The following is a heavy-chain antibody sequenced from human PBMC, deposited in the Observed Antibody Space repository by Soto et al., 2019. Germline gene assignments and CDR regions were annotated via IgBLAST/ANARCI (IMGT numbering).Heavy chain of an antibody. Sequence: ASVKVSCKASGGTFSRYAISWVRQAPGQGLEWMGGIIPIFGTANYAQKFQGRVTITADESTSTAYMELSSLRSEDTAVYYCARVNPDSSGYYANFDYWGQGTLVTVSS. J-gene: IGHJ4*02. D-gene: IGHD3-22*01. CDR1: GGTFSRYA. CDR2: IIPIFGTA. CDR3: ARVNPDSSGYYANFDY. V-gene: IGHV1-69*13.